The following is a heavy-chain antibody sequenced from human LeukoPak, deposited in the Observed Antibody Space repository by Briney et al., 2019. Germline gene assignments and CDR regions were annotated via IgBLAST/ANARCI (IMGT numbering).Heavy chain of an antibody. J-gene: IGHJ4*02. CDR1: GDSTSSRYYY. CDR3: ARRGSREFGLGVVPTAVDS. V-gene: IGHV4-39*01. Sequence: SQTMSLASTLSGDSTSSRYYYWEWPRHPPWKGLEWTGSIYYSGRTYYSPSLESRVTMSVDTSKNQVYLRLTSVAAADTAVYYCARRGSREFGLGVVPTAVDSWGQGTLVTVSS. D-gene: IGHD2-2*01. CDR2: IYYSGRT.